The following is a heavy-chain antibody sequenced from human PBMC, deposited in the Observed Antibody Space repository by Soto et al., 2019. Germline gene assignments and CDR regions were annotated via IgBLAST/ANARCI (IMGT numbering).Heavy chain of an antibody. D-gene: IGHD2-2*01. Sequence: PSESLSLTCTVAGGSISSADYYWSWIRQPPGKGQEWIGYIYYSGSTYYNPSLKSRVTISVDTSKNQFSLKLSSVTAADTAVYYCARATIVLVPAAMVSHWFDPWGQGTLVTVSS. CDR2: IYYSGST. V-gene: IGHV4-30-4*01. CDR3: ARATIVLVPAAMVSHWFDP. CDR1: GGSISSADYY. J-gene: IGHJ5*02.